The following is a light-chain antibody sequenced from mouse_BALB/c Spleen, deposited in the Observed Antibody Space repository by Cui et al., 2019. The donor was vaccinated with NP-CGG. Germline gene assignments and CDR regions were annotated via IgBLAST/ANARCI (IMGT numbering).Light chain of an antibody. J-gene: IGLJ1*01. V-gene: IGLV1*01. CDR1: TGAVTTSNY. CDR2: GTN. Sequence: QVVVTQASVLTTSPGETVTLTCRSSTGAVTTSNYANWVQEKPDHLFTGLIGGTNNRAPGVPARFSGSLIGDKAALTITGAQTEDEAIYFCTLWYTNHWMFGGGTKLTVL. CDR3: TLWYTNHWM.